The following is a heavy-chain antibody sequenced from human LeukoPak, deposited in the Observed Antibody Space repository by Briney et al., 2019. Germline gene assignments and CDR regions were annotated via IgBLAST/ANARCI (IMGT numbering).Heavy chain of an antibody. Sequence: QSGPTLVNPTQTLTLTCAFSGFSLSTSGMCVSWIRQPPGKALEWLARIDWDDDKYYSTSLQPRVSISKDTSKNQVVLTMTNMDPVDTATFYCARTRRSGSYYFFDYWGQGTLVTVSS. CDR1: GFSLSTSGMC. CDR2: IDWDDDK. D-gene: IGHD3-22*01. J-gene: IGHJ4*02. V-gene: IGHV2-70*11. CDR3: ARTRRSGSYYFFDY.